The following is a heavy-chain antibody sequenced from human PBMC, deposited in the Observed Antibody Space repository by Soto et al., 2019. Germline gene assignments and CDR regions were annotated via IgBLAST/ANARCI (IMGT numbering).Heavy chain of an antibody. CDR3: ARGWDCSTTTCPYQSLDF. CDR2: IYYSGNT. J-gene: IGHJ4*02. V-gene: IGHV4-39*02. CDR1: GGSVTNSSYY. Sequence: QLQLQESGPGLVKPSETLSLTCSVSGGSVTNSSYYWGWVRQPPGKGLEWLGNIYYSGNTYYSPSLKSRVTISVDTSKSHFSLRMNSVTGADTAVYYCARGWDCSTTTCPYQSLDFWGQGTLVTVSS. D-gene: IGHD2-2*01.